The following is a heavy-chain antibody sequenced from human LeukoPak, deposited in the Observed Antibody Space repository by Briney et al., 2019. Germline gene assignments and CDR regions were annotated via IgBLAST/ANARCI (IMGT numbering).Heavy chain of an antibody. CDR3: ARDFVQLWFSRGYYYGMDV. Sequence: GGSLRLSCAASGFTFSNYWMQWVRQAPGKGLEWVSYISSSSSTIYYADSVKGRFTISRDNAKNSLYLQMNSLRAEDTAVYYCARDFVQLWFSRGYYYGMDVWGQGTTVTVSS. D-gene: IGHD5-18*01. V-gene: IGHV3-48*01. CDR2: ISSSSSTI. CDR1: GFTFSNYW. J-gene: IGHJ6*02.